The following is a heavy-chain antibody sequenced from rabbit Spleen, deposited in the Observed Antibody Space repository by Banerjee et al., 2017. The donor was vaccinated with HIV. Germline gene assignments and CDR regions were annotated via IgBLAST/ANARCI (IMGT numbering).Heavy chain of an antibody. CDR1: GFTLSSNYW. CDR3: ARDTGSSFSRYGMDL. D-gene: IGHD8-1*01. CDR2: IAGSSSGFP. V-gene: IGHV1S45*01. J-gene: IGHJ6*01. Sequence: QQQLEESGGGLVKPGGTRTLTCTASGFTLSSNYWMCWVRQAPGKGLEWISCIAGSSSGFPYSATWAKGRFTISKTSSTTVTLQMTSLTVADTATYFCARDTGSSFSRYGMDLWGQGTLVTVS.